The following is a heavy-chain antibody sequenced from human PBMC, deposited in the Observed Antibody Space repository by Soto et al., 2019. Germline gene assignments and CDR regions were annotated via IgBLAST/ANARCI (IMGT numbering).Heavy chain of an antibody. CDR3: ARDQTGITTAGGGRIDR. V-gene: IGHV3-21*01. D-gene: IGHD6-13*01. J-gene: IGHJ5*02. CDR2: IGSDSTYI. Sequence: GGSLRLSCAASGFTFSAYSLNWVRQAPGKGLEWVSSIGSDSTYIYYADSVKGRFTISRDNSKNTLYLQMSGLTPEDTAFYYCARDQTGITTAGGGRIDRWGQGTLVTVSS. CDR1: GFTFSAYS.